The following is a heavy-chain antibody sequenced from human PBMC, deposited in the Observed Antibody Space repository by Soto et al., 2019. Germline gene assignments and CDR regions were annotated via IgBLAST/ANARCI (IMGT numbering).Heavy chain of an antibody. CDR1: GFTFSSYA. CDR2: ISGSGGLT. V-gene: IGHV3-23*01. CDR3: AKDHGDCSSTSCYPDY. J-gene: IGHJ4*02. Sequence: EVQLLESGGGLVQPGGSLRLSCAASGFTFSSYAMSWVRQAPGKGLEWVSAISGSGGLTYYADSVKGRFTISRDNSKNTLYLQMNSLRAEDTAVYYCAKDHGDCSSTSCYPDYWGQGTLVTVSS. D-gene: IGHD2-2*01.